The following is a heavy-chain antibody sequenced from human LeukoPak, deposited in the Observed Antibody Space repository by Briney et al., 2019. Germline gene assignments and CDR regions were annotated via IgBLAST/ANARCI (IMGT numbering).Heavy chain of an antibody. CDR2: IKSKTDGGTT. V-gene: IGHV3-15*01. J-gene: IGHJ4*02. Sequence: AGGSLRLSCAASGFTFSNYWMHWVRQAPGKGLEWVGRIKSKTDGGTTDYAAPVKGRFTISRDGSKTTLYLQMNSLKTEDTAVYYCTTYLFDSSGYILSDYWGQGTLVTVSS. D-gene: IGHD3-22*01. CDR3: TTYLFDSSGYILSDY. CDR1: GFTFSNYW.